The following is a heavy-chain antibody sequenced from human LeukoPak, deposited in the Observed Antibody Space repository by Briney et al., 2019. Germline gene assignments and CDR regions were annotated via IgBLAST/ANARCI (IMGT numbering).Heavy chain of an antibody. Sequence: GGSLRLSCAASGFTFSSYEMNWVRQAPGKGLEWVSYISSSGSTIYYADSVKGRFTISRDNAKNSLYLQMNSLRAEDTAVYYCARTTSVSYVGDAFDIWGQGTMVTVSS. D-gene: IGHD1-26*01. J-gene: IGHJ3*02. CDR2: ISSSGSTI. CDR3: ARTTSVSYVGDAFDI. V-gene: IGHV3-48*03. CDR1: GFTFSSYE.